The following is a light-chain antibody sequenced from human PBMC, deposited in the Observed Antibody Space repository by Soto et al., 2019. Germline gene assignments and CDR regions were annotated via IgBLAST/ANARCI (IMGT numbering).Light chain of an antibody. CDR1: ESFGINY. CDR3: QHYGRSQIT. Sequence: IVLTQSPDTLSLSPGDRATLSCRASESFGINYLAWYQQKPGQAPRFLIYGASGRAAGIPDRFSASGSGTDFSLNISSVQPEDVGVYFCQHYGRSQITFGQGTRLEIK. J-gene: IGKJ5*01. V-gene: IGKV3-20*01. CDR2: GAS.